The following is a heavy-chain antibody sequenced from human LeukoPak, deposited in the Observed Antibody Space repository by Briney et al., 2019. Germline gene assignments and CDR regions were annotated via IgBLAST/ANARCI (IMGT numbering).Heavy chain of an antibody. V-gene: IGHV3-23*01. Sequence: GRSLRLSCAASGFTLRGYAMNWVRQAPGKGLEWVSTISGSGGTTYYADSVKGRFTISKDSSKTTLYVQMNSLRAEDTAIYYCAKGSPGLYNNMAVWGRVTTVSASS. J-gene: IGHJ6*03. CDR1: GFTLRGYA. CDR3: AKGSPGLYNNMAV. CDR2: ISGSGGTT.